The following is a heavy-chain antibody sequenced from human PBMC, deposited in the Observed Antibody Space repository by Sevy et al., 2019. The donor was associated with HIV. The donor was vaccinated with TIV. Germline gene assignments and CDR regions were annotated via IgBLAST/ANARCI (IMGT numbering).Heavy chain of an antibody. Sequence: ASVKVSCKVSGYTLTELSIHWVRQAPGKGLEWMGGFDEDGETIYAQKFQGRVTMTEDTSTDTVYMELSSLRSEDTAVYYCATDIVVGRDYWGQGTLVTVSS. CDR3: ATDIVVGRDY. V-gene: IGHV1-24*01. J-gene: IGHJ4*02. CDR2: FDEDGET. D-gene: IGHD2-2*01. CDR1: GYTLTELS.